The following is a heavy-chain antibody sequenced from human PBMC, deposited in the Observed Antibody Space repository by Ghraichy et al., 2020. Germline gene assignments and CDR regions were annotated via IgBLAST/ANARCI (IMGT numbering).Heavy chain of an antibody. CDR1: GFTFSSYA. V-gene: IGHV3-23*01. CDR3: AKDREPVVVVTAFDY. Sequence: GGSLRLSCAASGFTFSSYAMNWVRQAPGKGLEWVSVISGSGGSTYYADSVKGRFTISRDNSKNTLYLQMNSLRAEDTAVYYCAKDREPVVVVTAFDYWGQGTLVTVSS. D-gene: IGHD2-21*02. J-gene: IGHJ4*02. CDR2: ISGSGGST.